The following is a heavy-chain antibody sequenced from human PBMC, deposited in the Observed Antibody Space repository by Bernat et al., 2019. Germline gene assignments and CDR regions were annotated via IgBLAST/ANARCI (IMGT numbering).Heavy chain of an antibody. J-gene: IGHJ3*02. Sequence: EVQLVESGGGLIQPGGSLRLSCAASGFTVSSNYMSWVRQAPGKGLEWVSVIYSGGSTYYADSVKGRFTISRDNSKNTLYLQMNSLGAEDTAVYYCAREGGWYGGFAAFDIWGQGTMVTVSS. CDR2: IYSGGST. V-gene: IGHV3-53*01. CDR3: AREGGWYGGFAAFDI. D-gene: IGHD6-19*01. CDR1: GFTVSSNY.